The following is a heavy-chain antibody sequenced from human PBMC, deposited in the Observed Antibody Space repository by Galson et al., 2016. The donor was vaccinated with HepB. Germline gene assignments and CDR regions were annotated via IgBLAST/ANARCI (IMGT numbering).Heavy chain of an antibody. CDR1: GASISGYY. Sequence: SETLSLTCTVSGASISGYYLSWIRQPPGKGLEWIGEIYYSGRTNYNPSLKSRVTISVDTSKNQFSLKLNSMTAADTAVYYCARQTYYDYVWGSYNSFDFWGQGTVVTVSS. J-gene: IGHJ4*02. CDR3: ARQTYYDYVWGSYNSFDF. V-gene: IGHV4-59*08. D-gene: IGHD3-16*01. CDR2: IYYSGRT.